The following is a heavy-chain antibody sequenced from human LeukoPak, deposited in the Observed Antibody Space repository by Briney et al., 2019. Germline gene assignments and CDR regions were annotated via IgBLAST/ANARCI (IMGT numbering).Heavy chain of an antibody. CDR1: GFTFSSYS. V-gene: IGHV3-21*01. Sequence: PGGSLRLSCAASGFTFSSYSMNWVRQAPGKGLEWVSSISSSSSYIYYADSVKGRFTISRDNAKNSLYLQMNSLRAEDTAVYYCARAIPDDDASDIWGQGTMVTVSS. CDR3: ARAIPDDDASDI. CDR2: ISSSSSYI. J-gene: IGHJ3*02.